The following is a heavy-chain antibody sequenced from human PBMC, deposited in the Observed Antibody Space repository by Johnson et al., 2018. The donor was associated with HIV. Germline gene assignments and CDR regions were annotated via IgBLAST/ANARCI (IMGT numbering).Heavy chain of an antibody. Sequence: VQLVESGGGVVRPGGSLRLSCAASGFTFDDYGMSWVRQAPGKGLEWVSGINWNGGSTGYADSVKGRFTISRDNSKNTLFLQMNSLRPEDTAVYHCARDPIAFRNYYGSGSAFDIWGQGTMVTVSS. CDR1: GFTFDDYG. D-gene: IGHD3-10*01. CDR3: ARDPIAFRNYYGSGSAFDI. J-gene: IGHJ3*02. CDR2: INWNGGST. V-gene: IGHV3-20*01.